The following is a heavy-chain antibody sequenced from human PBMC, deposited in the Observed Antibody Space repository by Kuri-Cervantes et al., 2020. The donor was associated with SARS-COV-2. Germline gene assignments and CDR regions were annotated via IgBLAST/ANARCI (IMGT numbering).Heavy chain of an antibody. CDR1: GFTFDDYA. J-gene: IGHJ4*02. Sequence: GGSLRPSCAASGFTFDDYAMHWVRQAPGKGLEWGSGISWNSGSIGYADSVKGRLTISRDNAKNSLYLQMNSLRAEDTAVYYCARSLWFGELSFDYWGQGTLVTVSS. CDR2: ISWNSGSI. CDR3: ARSLWFGELSFDY. V-gene: IGHV3-9*01. D-gene: IGHD3-10*01.